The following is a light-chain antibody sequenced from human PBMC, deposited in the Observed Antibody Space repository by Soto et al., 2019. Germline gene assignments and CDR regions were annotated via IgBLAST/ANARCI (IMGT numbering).Light chain of an antibody. CDR3: QQYNNWPPWT. J-gene: IGKJ1*01. CDR1: QSVSSN. Sequence: EIVMTQSPATLSVSPGERATLSCRASQSVSSNLAWYQQKPGQAPRLLIYGASTRATGIPARFRGSGCGTEFTLTISSLQSEDFAVYYCQQYNNWPPWTFGQGTKVEIK. CDR2: GAS. V-gene: IGKV3-15*01.